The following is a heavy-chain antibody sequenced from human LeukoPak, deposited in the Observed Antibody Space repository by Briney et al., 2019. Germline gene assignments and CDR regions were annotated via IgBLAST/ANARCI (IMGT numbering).Heavy chain of an antibody. Sequence: PGGSLTLPCGASGFTLSTYCMHWARQARGRGLVCVSRISGDGRRTRYAHSVKGRFTISRDNAKNTLFLQMNSLRVDDTAVYYCTSGYASGSPDYWGQGTLVTVSS. V-gene: IGHV3-74*01. D-gene: IGHD3-10*01. CDR3: TSGYASGSPDY. CDR1: GFTLSTYC. CDR2: ISGDGRRT. J-gene: IGHJ4*02.